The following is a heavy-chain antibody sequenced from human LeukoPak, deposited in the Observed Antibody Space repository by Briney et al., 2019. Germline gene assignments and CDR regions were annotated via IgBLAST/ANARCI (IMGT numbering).Heavy chain of an antibody. CDR1: GFSFSNNE. CDR3: ASSTGYSYGYFDY. V-gene: IGHV3-48*03. CDR2: ISRGGGTI. D-gene: IGHD5-18*01. Sequence: GGSLRFSCEASGFSFSNNEMNWVRQAPGRGLEWVSYISRGGGTIYYADSVKGRFTLSRDNVQSSLYLQMNSLRAEDTAVYYCASSTGYSYGYFDYWGQGTLVTVSS. J-gene: IGHJ4*02.